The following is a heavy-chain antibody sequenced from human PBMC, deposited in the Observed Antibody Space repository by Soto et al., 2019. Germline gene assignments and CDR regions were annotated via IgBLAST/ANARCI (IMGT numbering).Heavy chain of an antibody. V-gene: IGHV3-33*01. D-gene: IGHD2-2*01. CDR2: IWYDGSKK. CDR3: ETHCSSASCPS. Sequence: GGSLRLSCAPSGFTFNNYGLHWVRQAPGKGLEWVAVIWYDGSKKYYADSVKGRFTISRDNSKNTLYLQMDSLRAEDTAVYYCETHCSSASCPSWGQGTLVTVSS. J-gene: IGHJ4*02. CDR1: GFTFNNYG.